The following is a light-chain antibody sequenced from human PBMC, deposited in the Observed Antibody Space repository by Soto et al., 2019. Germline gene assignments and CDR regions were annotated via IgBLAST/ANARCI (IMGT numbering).Light chain of an antibody. Sequence: QSVLTQPRSVSGSPGQSVAISCTGTSSDVGGYDYVSWFQQHPGKAPKLMIYDVSKRPSGVPDRFSGSKSGNTASLTISGLQAEDGADYYCCSYAGSPYVFGTGTKVPVL. CDR1: SSDVGGYDY. CDR3: CSYAGSPYV. J-gene: IGLJ1*01. CDR2: DVS. V-gene: IGLV2-11*01.